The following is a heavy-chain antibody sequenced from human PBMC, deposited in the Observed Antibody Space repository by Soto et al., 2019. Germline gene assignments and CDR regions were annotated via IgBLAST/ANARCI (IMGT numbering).Heavy chain of an antibody. CDR2: LSGDSVYI. V-gene: IGHV3-21*02. CDR1: GFTFSRYS. Sequence: DVQVVESGGGLVQPGGSLRLSCTASGFTFSRYSMNWVRQVPGKGLEWVSCLSGDSVYIYYTDSVKGRFTIPRDNAKNTLYLQMDSLRPDDTAVYYCARDLWSMGPTCTHWFDPWGQGTLVTVST. CDR3: ARDLWSMGPTCTHWFDP. J-gene: IGHJ5*02. D-gene: IGHD1-26*01.